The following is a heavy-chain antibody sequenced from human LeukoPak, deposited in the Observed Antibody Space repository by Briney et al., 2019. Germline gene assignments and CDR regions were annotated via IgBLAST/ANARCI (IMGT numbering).Heavy chain of an antibody. V-gene: IGHV3-66*01. CDR1: GFTVSSNY. J-gene: IGHJ4*02. Sequence: GGSLRLSCAASGFTVSSNYMSWVRQAPGKGLEWVSVIYSGGSTYYADSVKGRFTISRDNSKNTLYLQMNSLRAEDTAVYYCARVPVDYYDRVFFDYWGQGTLVTVSS. CDR2: IYSGGST. CDR3: ARVPVDYYDRVFFDY. D-gene: IGHD3-22*01.